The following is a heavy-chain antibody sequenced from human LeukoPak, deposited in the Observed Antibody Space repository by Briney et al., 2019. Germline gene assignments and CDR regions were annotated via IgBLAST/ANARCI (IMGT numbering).Heavy chain of an antibody. CDR2: IYTSGST. V-gene: IGHV4-4*09. D-gene: IGHD1-26*01. CDR1: GGSISSYY. CDR3: ARHGGGSYYVDY. J-gene: IGHJ4*02. Sequence: SETLSLTCTVSGGSISSYYWSWIRQPPGKGLEWIGYIYTSGSTNYNPSLESRVTISVDTSKNQFSLKLSSVTAADTAVYYCARHGGGSYYVDYWGQGTLVTVSS.